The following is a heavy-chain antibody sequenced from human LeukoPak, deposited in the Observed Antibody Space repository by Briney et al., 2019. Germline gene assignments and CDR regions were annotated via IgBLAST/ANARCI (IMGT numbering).Heavy chain of an antibody. Sequence: SETLSLTCTVSGGSVRRGNYYWTWIRQPAGSGLEWIGRIYTSGTTDYNPSLRTRVTISVDASRNQFSLNLSSVTAADTAVYYCARHLYESRGQTSFDYWGQGTLVTVSA. V-gene: IGHV4-61*02. J-gene: IGHJ4*02. D-gene: IGHD3-22*01. CDR1: GGSVRRGNYY. CDR3: ARHLYESRGQTSFDY. CDR2: IYTSGTT.